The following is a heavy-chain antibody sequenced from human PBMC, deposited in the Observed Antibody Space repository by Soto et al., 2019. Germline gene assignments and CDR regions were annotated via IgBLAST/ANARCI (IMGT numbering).Heavy chain of an antibody. V-gene: IGHV3-9*01. D-gene: IGHD3-9*01. Sequence: SLKISCAASGFTFDDYAMHWVRQAPGKGLEWVSGISWNSGSIGYADSVKGRFTISRDNAKNSLYLQMNSLRAEDTALYYCAKDKSYYDILTGKRTEGAFDIWGQGTMVTVSS. CDR2: ISWNSGSI. CDR1: GFTFDDYA. J-gene: IGHJ3*02. CDR3: AKDKSYYDILTGKRTEGAFDI.